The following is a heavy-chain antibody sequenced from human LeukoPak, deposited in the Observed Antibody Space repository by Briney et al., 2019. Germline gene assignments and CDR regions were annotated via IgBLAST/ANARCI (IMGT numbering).Heavy chain of an antibody. CDR2: ISTSSSYI. D-gene: IGHD5-18*01. V-gene: IGHV3-21*01. CDR1: GFTFSSYS. CDR3: AKDLLRGYSYGLPIDY. J-gene: IGHJ4*02. Sequence: PGGSLRLSCAASGFTFSSYSMHWVRQAPGKGLEWVSLISTSSSYIYYADSVKGRFTISRDNAKNSLYLQMNSLRVEDTAVYYCAKDLLRGYSYGLPIDYWGQGTLVTVSS.